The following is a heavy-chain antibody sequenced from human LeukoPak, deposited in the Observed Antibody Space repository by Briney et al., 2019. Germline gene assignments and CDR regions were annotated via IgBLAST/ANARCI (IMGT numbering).Heavy chain of an antibody. Sequence: GESLKISWKGSGYSFTSYWIGWVRQMPGKGLERMGIIYPGDSDTRYSPSLQGQFTISADKSISTAYLQWSSLKASDTAMYYCARQGGSKSQNWFDPWGQGTLVTVSS. CDR3: ARQGGSKSQNWFDP. CDR1: GYSFTSYW. V-gene: IGHV5-51*01. D-gene: IGHD3-16*01. CDR2: IYPGDSDT. J-gene: IGHJ5*02.